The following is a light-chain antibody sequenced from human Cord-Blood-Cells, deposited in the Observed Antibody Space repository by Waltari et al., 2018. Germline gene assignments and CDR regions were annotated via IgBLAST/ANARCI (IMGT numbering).Light chain of an antibody. CDR1: SRDVGRYNL. V-gene: IGLV2-23*01. CDR2: EGS. CDR3: CSYAGSSTVV. J-gene: IGLJ2*01. Sequence: QSALTPPASVSGSPGQSITISCTGTSRDVGRYNLFSWYQQQPGKAPKLMIYEGSKRPSGVSNRFSGSKSGNTASLTISGLQAEDEADYYCCSYAGSSTVVFGGGTKLTVL.